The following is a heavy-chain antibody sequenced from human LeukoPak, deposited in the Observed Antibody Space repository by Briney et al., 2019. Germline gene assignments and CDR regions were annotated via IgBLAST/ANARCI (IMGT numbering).Heavy chain of an antibody. V-gene: IGHV4-34*01. D-gene: IGHD2-15*01. CDR1: GGSFSGYY. CDR2: INHSGST. J-gene: IGHJ6*04. CDR3: ARGALGYCSGGSCYSPTYYYYGMDV. Sequence: SETLSLTCAVYGGSFSGYYWSWIRQPPGKGLEWIGEINHSGSTNYNPSLKSRVTISVDTSKNQFSLKLSSVTAADTAVYYCARGALGYCSGGSCYSPTYYYYGMDVWGKGTTVTVS.